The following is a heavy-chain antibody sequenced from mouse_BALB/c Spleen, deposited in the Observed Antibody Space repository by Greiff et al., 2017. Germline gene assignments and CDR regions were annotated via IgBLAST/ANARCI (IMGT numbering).Heavy chain of an antibody. V-gene: IGHV6-6*02. Sequence: EVMLVESGGGLVQPGGSMKLSCVASGFTFSSYWMSWVRQSPEKGLEWVAEIRLKSDNYATHYAESVKGKFTISRDDSKSRLYLQMNSLRAEDTGIYYCTVQYGNYAAWFAYWGQGTLVTVSA. D-gene: IGHD2-10*02. CDR1: GFTFSSYW. CDR3: TVQYGNYAAWFAY. J-gene: IGHJ3*01. CDR2: IRLKSDNYAT.